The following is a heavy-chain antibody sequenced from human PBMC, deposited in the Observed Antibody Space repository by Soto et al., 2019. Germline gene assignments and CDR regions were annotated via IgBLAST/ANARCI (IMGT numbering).Heavy chain of an antibody. J-gene: IGHJ4*02. CDR3: ARDPGRYSGYDLNGNFDL. CDR1: AITVNNYY. Sequence: GGSLRLSCTASAITVNNYYMTWVRQAPGKGLEWVSVIYISGSTYYADSVKGRFTISRDDSRNTVYLQMSDVRAEDTAVYFCARDPGRYSGYDLNGNFDLWGQGALVTVSS. D-gene: IGHD5-12*01. V-gene: IGHV3-66*01. CDR2: IYISGST.